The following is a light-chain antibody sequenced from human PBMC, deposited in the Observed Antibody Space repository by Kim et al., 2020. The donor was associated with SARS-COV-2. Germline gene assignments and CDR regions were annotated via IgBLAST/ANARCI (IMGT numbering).Light chain of an antibody. CDR3: SSYAGSKTV. J-gene: IGLJ1*01. CDR1: SSDIGAYNY. Sequence: QSALTQHPSASGSPGQSVAISCTGTSSDIGAYNYVSWYQQHPGKAPKLMIFEVNKRPSGVSDRFSGSKSGNTASLTVSGLQAEDEADYYCSSYAGSKTVFGTGTKVTVL. CDR2: EVN. V-gene: IGLV2-8*01.